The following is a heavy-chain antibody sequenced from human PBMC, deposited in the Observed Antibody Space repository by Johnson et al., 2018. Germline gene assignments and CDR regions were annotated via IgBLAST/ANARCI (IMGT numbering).Heavy chain of an antibody. D-gene: IGHD3-9*01. CDR2: INWNGATT. J-gene: IGHJ6*03. CDR1: GFSFDDYA. Sequence: VQLLETGGGLVQPGRSLRLSCVASGFSFDDYAMHWVRQVPGKGLEWVSGINWNGATTSYADSVEGRFTISRENAKNSLYLEMNRLRAADTALNYCAKSQYCLFCYYMDVWGKGNTVTVSS. CDR3: AKSQYCLFCYYMDV. V-gene: IGHV3-9*01.